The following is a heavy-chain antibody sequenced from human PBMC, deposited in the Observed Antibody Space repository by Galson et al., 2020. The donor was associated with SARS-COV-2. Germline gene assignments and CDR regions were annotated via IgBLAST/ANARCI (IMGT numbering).Heavy chain of an antibody. V-gene: IGHV3-33*01. J-gene: IGHJ4*02. CDR1: GFNFSSYG. CDR2: IWYDGGNQ. D-gene: IGHD6-19*01. Sequence: GGSLRLSRAASGFNFSSYGMHWVRQAPGKGLEWVAVIWYDGGNQYYADSVKGRFTISRDNSRNTLYLQMISLRADDTAVYYCARDEEVVAGPDYWGQGTLVTVSS. CDR3: ARDEEVVAGPDY.